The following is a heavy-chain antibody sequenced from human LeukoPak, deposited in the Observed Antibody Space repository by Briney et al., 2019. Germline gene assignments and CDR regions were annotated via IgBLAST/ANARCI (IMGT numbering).Heavy chain of an antibody. CDR2: IDNSGST. D-gene: IGHD3-16*01. V-gene: IGHV4-61*09. J-gene: IGHJ6*03. Sequence: PSQTLSLTCTVSGGSISSTGYYWTWIRQPAGKGLEWIGHIDNSGSTNCNPSLKSRVTISVDTSKNQFSLNLTSVTAADTAVYYCARDCEFCDLLFYMNVWGNGTTVTVSS. CDR1: GGSISSTGYY. CDR3: ARDCEFCDLLFYMNV.